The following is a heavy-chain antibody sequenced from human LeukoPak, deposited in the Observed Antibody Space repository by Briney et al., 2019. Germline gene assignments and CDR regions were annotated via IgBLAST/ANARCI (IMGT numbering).Heavy chain of an antibody. V-gene: IGHV4-38-2*02. CDR2: IYHSGST. D-gene: IGHD2-15*01. Sequence: PSETLSLTCAVSGYSISSGYYWGWIRQPPGKGLEWIGSIYHSGSTYYNPSLKSRVTISVDTSKNQFSLKLSSVTAADTAVYYCARDLRYCSGGSCYSRWFDPWGQGTLVTVSS. CDR3: ARDLRYCSGGSCYSRWFDP. CDR1: GYSISSGYY. J-gene: IGHJ5*02.